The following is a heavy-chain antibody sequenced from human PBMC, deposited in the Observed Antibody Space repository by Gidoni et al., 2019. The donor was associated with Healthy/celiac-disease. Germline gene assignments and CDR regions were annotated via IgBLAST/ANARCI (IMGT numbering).Heavy chain of an antibody. CDR1: GCTFSSDW. Sequence: EVQLVESGGVLVQPGGSLRLPCAASGCTFSSDWMHWVRQAPGKGLVWVSRINSDGSSTSYADSVMGRFTISRDNAKNTLYLQMNSLRAEDTAVYYCARDADDYGDHPGYWGQGTLVTVSS. D-gene: IGHD4-17*01. J-gene: IGHJ4*02. V-gene: IGHV3-74*01. CDR2: INSDGSST. CDR3: ARDADDYGDHPGY.